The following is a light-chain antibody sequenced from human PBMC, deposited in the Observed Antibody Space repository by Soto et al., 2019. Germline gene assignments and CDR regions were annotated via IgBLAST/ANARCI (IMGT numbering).Light chain of an antibody. V-gene: IGKV3-11*01. J-gene: IGKJ5*01. CDR2: EAS. CDR1: QNVRNY. Sequence: EIVLTQSPATLSLSPGERATLSCMASQNVRNYLAWYQHKPGQAPRLLIYEASKGATGIPAWFSGSGYGTDFTLTSSSLEPEDFAVYYCQQRNNWPRLTVGQGTRLEIK. CDR3: QQRNNWPRLT.